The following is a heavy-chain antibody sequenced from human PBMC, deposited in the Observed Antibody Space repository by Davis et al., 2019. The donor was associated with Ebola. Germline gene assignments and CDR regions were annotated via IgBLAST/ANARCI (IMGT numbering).Heavy chain of an antibody. CDR3: AKDQVHYDFWSGYDAFDI. D-gene: IGHD3-3*01. CDR1: GFTFRSYA. V-gene: IGHV3-23*01. CDR2: ISGSGGST. J-gene: IGHJ3*02. Sequence: PGGSLRLSCAAAGFTFRSYAMSWVRQAPGKGLEWVSAISGSGGSTYYADSVKGRFTISRDNSKNALFLQMNSLRAEDTAVYYCAKDQVHYDFWSGYDAFDIWGQGTMVTVSS.